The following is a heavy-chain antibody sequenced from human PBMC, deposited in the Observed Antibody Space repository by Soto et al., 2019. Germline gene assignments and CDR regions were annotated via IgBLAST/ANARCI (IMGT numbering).Heavy chain of an antibody. Sequence: GGSLRLSCAASGFTFSSYGMHWVRQAPGKGLEWVAVISYDGSNKYYADSVKGRFTISRDNSKDTPYLQMNILRAEDTAVYYCAKDSYYYDGGGYDFYFDYWGQGTLVTVSS. CDR1: GFTFSSYG. CDR2: ISYDGSNK. J-gene: IGHJ4*02. CDR3: AKDSYYYDGGGYDFYFDY. V-gene: IGHV3-30*18. D-gene: IGHD3-22*01.